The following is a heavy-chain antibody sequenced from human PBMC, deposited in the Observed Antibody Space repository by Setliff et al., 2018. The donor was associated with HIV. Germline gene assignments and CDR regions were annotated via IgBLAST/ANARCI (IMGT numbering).Heavy chain of an antibody. Sequence: PGGSLRLSCAVSGFTFNNAWMSWVRQVPGKGLEWVANIKQDGSEKYYVDSVKGRFTISRDNAKNSLYLQMNSLRAEDTAVYYCARDRKAAMVGSDAFDIWGQGTMVTVSS. CDR1: GFTFNNAW. CDR3: ARDRKAAMVGSDAFDI. J-gene: IGHJ3*02. CDR2: IKQDGSEK. V-gene: IGHV3-7*01. D-gene: IGHD5-18*01.